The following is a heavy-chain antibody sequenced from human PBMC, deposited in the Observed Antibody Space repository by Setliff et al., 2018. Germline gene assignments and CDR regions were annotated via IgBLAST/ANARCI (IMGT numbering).Heavy chain of an antibody. J-gene: IGHJ1*01. Sequence: ASVKVSCKASGDSFSNYAISWVRQAPGQGLEWMGGLIPMFGTPGYAQRFQGRVTMTTDTSTSTAYMELRSLRSDDTAVYYCVRDAGWQYGDYAGVYFPHWGQGTLVTVSS. CDR2: LIPMFGTP. D-gene: IGHD4-17*01. CDR3: VRDAGWQYGDYAGVYFPH. V-gene: IGHV1-69*05. CDR1: GDSFSNYA.